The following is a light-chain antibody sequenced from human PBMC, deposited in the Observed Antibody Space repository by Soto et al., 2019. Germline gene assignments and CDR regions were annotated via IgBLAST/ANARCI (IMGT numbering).Light chain of an antibody. V-gene: IGKV1-5*01. CDR2: AAS. CDR1: QSISSY. Sequence: DLQMAQSPSSLASSVGGRITNTCRASQSISSYLNWYQQKPGKAPKLLIYAASSLQSGVPSRFSGSGSGTEFTLTISSLQPDDFATYYCQQYNSYSWTFGQGTKVDIK. CDR3: QQYNSYSWT. J-gene: IGKJ1*01.